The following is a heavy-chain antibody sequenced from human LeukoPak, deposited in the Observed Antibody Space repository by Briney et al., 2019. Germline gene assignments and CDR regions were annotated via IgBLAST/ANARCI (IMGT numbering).Heavy chain of an antibody. CDR2: ISSSGSTI. Sequence: PGGSLRLSCAASGFTFSSYETNWVRQAPGKGLEWVSYISSSGSTIYYADSVKGRFTISRDNSKNTLYLQMNSLRAEDTAVYYCARRAGAYSHPYDYWGQGTLVTVSS. CDR3: ARRAGAYSHPYDY. V-gene: IGHV3-48*03. CDR1: GFTFSSYE. D-gene: IGHD4/OR15-4a*01. J-gene: IGHJ4*02.